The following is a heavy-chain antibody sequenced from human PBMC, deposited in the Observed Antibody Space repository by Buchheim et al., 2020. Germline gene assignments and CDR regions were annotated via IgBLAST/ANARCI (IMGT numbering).Heavy chain of an antibody. D-gene: IGHD1/OR15-1a*01. V-gene: IGHV3-23*01. CDR1: GFTFSSYA. CDR3: AKERGAGTFGYYYYMDV. J-gene: IGHJ6*03. Sequence: EVQLLESGGGLVQPGGSLRLSCAASGFTFSSYAMSRVRQAPGKGLEWVSAISGSGGSTYYADSVKGRFTISRDNSKNTLYLQMNSLRAEDTAVYFCAKERGAGTFGYYYYMDVWGKGTT. CDR2: ISGSGGST.